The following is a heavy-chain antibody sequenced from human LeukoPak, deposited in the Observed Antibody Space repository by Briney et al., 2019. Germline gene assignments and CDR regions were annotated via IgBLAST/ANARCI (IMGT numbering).Heavy chain of an antibody. D-gene: IGHD1-7*01. CDR1: GFTFSSYS. V-gene: IGHV3-48*01. J-gene: IGHJ6*03. CDR2: ISSSSSTI. Sequence: PGGSLRLSCAASGFTFSSYSMNWVRQAPGKGLEWVSYISSSSSTIYYADSVKSRFTISRDNAKNSLYLQMNSLRAEDTAVYYCARDRGITGTTRAAYYMDVWGKGTTVTVSS. CDR3: ARDRGITGTTRAAYYMDV.